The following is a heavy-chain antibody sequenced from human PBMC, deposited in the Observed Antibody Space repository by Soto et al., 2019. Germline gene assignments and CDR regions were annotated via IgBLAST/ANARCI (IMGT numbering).Heavy chain of an antibody. D-gene: IGHD3-16*01. CDR3: GRGGGNFDQ. CDR1: GFNFSGNW. CDR2: IKQDGSDK. J-gene: IGHJ4*02. V-gene: IGHV3-7*04. Sequence: EIQLVESGGGLVQPGGSVRLTCAASGFNFSGNWMSWVRQAPGKGLEWVANIKQDGSDKNYVDSVKGRFTISRDNAKNSRYLQINSLRVEDRVVYYCGRGGGNFDQWGQGTLVTVSS.